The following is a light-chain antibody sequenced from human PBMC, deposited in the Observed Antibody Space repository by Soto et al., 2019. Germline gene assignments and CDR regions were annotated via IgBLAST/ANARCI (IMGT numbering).Light chain of an antibody. Sequence: EIVLTQSPATLSFSPGERATLSCRTSQSVSNYLGWYQQKPGQAPRLLIYDASKRATGIPTRFSGSGSGTDFTLTSSSLEHEDFAVYYCQQRSDWPRTFGQGTKVEIK. J-gene: IGKJ1*01. CDR1: QSVSNY. CDR2: DAS. CDR3: QQRSDWPRT. V-gene: IGKV3-11*01.